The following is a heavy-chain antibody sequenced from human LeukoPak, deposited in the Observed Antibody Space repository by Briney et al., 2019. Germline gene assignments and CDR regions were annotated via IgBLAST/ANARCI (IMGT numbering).Heavy chain of an antibody. Sequence: GGSLRLSCAASGFTFSNYDMNWVRQAPGKGLEWVSYISSSGTSIYYADSVKGRFTISRDNAKNSLYLQMNSLRAEDTALYYCARSAAAGPYYYYYMDVWGKGTTVTVSS. CDR1: GFTFSNYD. D-gene: IGHD6-13*01. V-gene: IGHV3-48*03. CDR3: ARSAAAGPYYYYYMDV. J-gene: IGHJ6*03. CDR2: ISSSGTSI.